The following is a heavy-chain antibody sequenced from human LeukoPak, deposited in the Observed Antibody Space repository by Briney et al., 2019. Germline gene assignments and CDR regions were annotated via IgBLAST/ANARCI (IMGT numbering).Heavy chain of an antibody. CDR3: ARQGSYSSSWYHEDYFDY. D-gene: IGHD6-13*01. CDR2: ICYSGST. Sequence: PSETLSLTCTVSGGSISSYYWRWIRQPPGKGLEWIAYICYSGSTNYNPSLKSRVTISVDTSKNQFSLKLSSVTAADTAVYYCARQGSYSSSWYHEDYFDYWGQGTLVTVSS. V-gene: IGHV4-59*08. J-gene: IGHJ4*02. CDR1: GGSISSYY.